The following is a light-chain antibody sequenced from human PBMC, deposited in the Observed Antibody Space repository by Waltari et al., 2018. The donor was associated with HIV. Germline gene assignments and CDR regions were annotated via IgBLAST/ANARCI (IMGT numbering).Light chain of an antibody. CDR1: QNVNTN. Sequence: VVLTQSPASLSLSPGDTVTLSCTASQNVNTNLAWYQHRPGQAPRLVMFGASTRSAGLPARFIGGGSGTNFTLTIRNVQSEDFAVYYCQQYEFWPTFGQGTKVEIE. J-gene: IGKJ1*01. CDR2: GAS. CDR3: QQYEFWPT. V-gene: IGKV3-15*01.